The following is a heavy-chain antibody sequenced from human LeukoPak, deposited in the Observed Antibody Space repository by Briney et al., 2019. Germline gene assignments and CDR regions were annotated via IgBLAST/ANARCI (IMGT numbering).Heavy chain of an antibody. D-gene: IGHD3-3*01. J-gene: IGHJ4*02. CDR2: IGTAGDT. CDR1: GFTFSSYD. V-gene: IGHV3-13*01. Sequence: GGSLRLSCAASGFTFSSYDMHWVRQATGKGLEWVSAIGTAGDTYYPGSVKGRFTISRDNSKNTLYLQMNSLRAEDTAVYYCAKDHEWLVINGPFDYWGQGTLVTVSS. CDR3: AKDHEWLVINGPFDY.